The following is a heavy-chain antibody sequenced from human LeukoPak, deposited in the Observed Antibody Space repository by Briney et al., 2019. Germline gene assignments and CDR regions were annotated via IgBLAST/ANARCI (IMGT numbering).Heavy chain of an antibody. CDR1: GFTFSSYW. CDR3: ARGIVSTGRVNYYYYYYYMDV. V-gene: IGHV3-7*01. CDR2: IKQDGSEK. Sequence: GGSLRLSCAASGFTFSSYWMSWVRQAPGKGLEWVANIKQDGSEKYYVDSVKGRFTISRDNAKNSLYLQMNSLRAEDTAVYYCARGIVSTGRVNYYYYYYYMDVWGKGTTVTVSS. J-gene: IGHJ6*03. D-gene: IGHD3-10*01.